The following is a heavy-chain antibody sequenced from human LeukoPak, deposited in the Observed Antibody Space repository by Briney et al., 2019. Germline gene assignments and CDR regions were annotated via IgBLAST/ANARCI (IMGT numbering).Heavy chain of an antibody. CDR1: GFTFSSYS. CDR2: ISSSSSYI. Sequence: GGSLRLSCAASGFTFSSYSMNWVRQAPGKGLEWVSSISSSSSYIYYADSVKGRFTISRDNAKNSLYLQMNSLRAEDTAVYYCARDSLGYCNSTSCYGGGWGQGTLVTVSS. D-gene: IGHD2-2*01. V-gene: IGHV3-21*01. CDR3: ARDSLGYCNSTSCYGGG. J-gene: IGHJ4*02.